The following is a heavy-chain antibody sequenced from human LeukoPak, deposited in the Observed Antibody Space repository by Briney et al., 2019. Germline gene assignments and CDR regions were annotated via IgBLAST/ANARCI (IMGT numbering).Heavy chain of an antibody. J-gene: IGHJ5*01. D-gene: IGHD3-22*01. CDR1: GFTFDDYG. V-gene: IGHV3-20*04. Sequence: GGSLRLSCAASGFTFDDYGMSWVRRGPGKGLEWVSGINWNGGSTGYADSVKGRFTISRDNAKNSLYLQMNSLRAEDTALYYCARERSFYDSSGYSDSWGQGTLVTVSS. CDR2: INWNGGST. CDR3: ARERSFYDSSGYSDS.